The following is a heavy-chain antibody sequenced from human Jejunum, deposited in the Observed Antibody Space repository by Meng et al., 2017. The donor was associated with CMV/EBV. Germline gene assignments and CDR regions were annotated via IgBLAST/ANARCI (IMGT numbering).Heavy chain of an antibody. V-gene: IGHV4-4*01. CDR2: IHHRGNT. CDR3: TSASGYKIDY. J-gene: IGHJ4*02. Sequence: LTCAVSGDSVGSDNWWSWVRQPPGKVQEWIGEIHHRGNTNYNPSLKSRVTMSVDKSKNQVSLELTSVTAADTAVYFCTSASGYKIDYWGQGTLVTVSS. CDR1: GDSVGSDNW. D-gene: IGHD6-13*01.